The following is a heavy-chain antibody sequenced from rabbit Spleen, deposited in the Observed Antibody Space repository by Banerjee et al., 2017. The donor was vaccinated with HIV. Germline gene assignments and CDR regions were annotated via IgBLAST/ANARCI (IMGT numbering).Heavy chain of an antibody. CDR2: IDPVFGAT. J-gene: IGHJ6*01. CDR3: VRGASSSGYYSL. D-gene: IGHD1-1*01. V-gene: IGHV1S47*01. CDR1: GFDLSSYG. Sequence: QEQLKETGGGLVQPGGSLTLSCKASGFDLSSYGVSWVRQAPGKGLEWIGYIDPVFGATYYATWVNGRFTISSHNAQNTLYLQLNSLTAADTATYFCVRGASSSGYYSLWGQGTLVTVS.